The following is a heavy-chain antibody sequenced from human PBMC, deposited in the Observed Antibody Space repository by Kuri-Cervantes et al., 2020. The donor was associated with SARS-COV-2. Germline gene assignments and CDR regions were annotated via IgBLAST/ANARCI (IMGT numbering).Heavy chain of an antibody. Sequence: GGSLRLSCAASESTFSSYGMHWVRQAPGKGLGWVAVIWSDGTNKYYADSAKGRFTISRDNSKNTLYLQMNSLRAEDTAVYFCARALYGGRLDYSPTSGYYYEGMDVWGQGTMVTVSS. CDR3: ARALYGGRLDYSPTSGYYYEGMDV. CDR2: IWSDGTNK. D-gene: IGHD3-9*01. CDR1: ESTFSSYG. V-gene: IGHV3-33*01. J-gene: IGHJ6*02.